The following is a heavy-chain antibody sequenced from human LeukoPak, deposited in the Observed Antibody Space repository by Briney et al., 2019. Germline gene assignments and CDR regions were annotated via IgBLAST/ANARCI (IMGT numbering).Heavy chain of an antibody. CDR2: IYPGDSDT. Sequence: GESLKISCKGSGYSFTSYWIGWVRQMPGKGLEWMGIIYPGDSDTRYSPSFQGQVTISADKSISTAYLQWSSLKASDTAMYYCARPASYGGNSYYFDYWGQGTLVTVSS. CDR1: GYSFTSYW. V-gene: IGHV5-51*01. D-gene: IGHD4-23*01. J-gene: IGHJ4*02. CDR3: ARPASYGGNSYYFDY.